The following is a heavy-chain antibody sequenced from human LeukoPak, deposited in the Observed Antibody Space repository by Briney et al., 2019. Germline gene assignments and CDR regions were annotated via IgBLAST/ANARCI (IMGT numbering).Heavy chain of an antibody. CDR3: TTDSGGGRPFDY. V-gene: IGHV3-7*01. CDR1: GFSFSSYW. CDR2: IRQDGSDK. Sequence: GGSLRLSCAASGFSFSSYWMSWVRQAPGKGLEWVANIRQDGSDKYYVDSVKGRFTISRDNAKNSLFLQMNSLRAEDTAVYFCTTDSGGGRPFDYWGQGTLVTVSS. J-gene: IGHJ4*02. D-gene: IGHD1-26*01.